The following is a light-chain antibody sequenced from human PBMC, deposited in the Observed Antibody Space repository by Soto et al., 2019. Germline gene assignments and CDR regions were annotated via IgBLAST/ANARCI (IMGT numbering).Light chain of an antibody. V-gene: IGKV1-39*01. CDR2: GAS. Sequence: DIQLTQSPSSLSASVGDRVTITCRASQSIASYLNWYQQRPGKAPKFLIYGASTLQGGVPSRFSGGGSGTDFNLTISSMQPEDFAAYFCQQCYSTPTFGQGTKVEIK. CDR1: QSIASY. CDR3: QQCYSTPT. J-gene: IGKJ1*01.